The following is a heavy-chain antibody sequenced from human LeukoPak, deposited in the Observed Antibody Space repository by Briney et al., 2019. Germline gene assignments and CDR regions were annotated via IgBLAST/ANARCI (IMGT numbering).Heavy chain of an antibody. CDR3: ARLIDRRDGYNYVDY. CDR1: GGSISSYY. D-gene: IGHD5-24*01. V-gene: IGHV4-59*08. CDR2: IYYGGST. Sequence: SETLSLTCTVSGGSISSYYWRWIRQPPGKGLEWIGYIYYGGSTNYNPSLKSRVTISVDTSKNQLSLKLSSVTAADTAVYYCARLIDRRDGYNYVDYWGQGTLVTVSS. J-gene: IGHJ4*02.